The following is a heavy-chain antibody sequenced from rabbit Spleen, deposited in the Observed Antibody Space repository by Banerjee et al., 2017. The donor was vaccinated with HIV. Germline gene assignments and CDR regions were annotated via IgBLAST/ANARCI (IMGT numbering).Heavy chain of an antibody. D-gene: IGHD4-1*01. J-gene: IGHJ3*01. CDR2: IYAAKGST. CDR1: GIDFTKYY. Sequence: QLTETGGGLVQPGGSLTLSCKASGIDFTKYYITWVRQAPGKGLEWIVIIYAAKGSTDYASWVNGRLSISSDNAQSTVDLKMTSLTAADTATYFCARAIVPWLGLTRLDLWGPGTLVTVS. V-gene: IGHV1S7*01. CDR3: ARAIVPWLGLTRLDL.